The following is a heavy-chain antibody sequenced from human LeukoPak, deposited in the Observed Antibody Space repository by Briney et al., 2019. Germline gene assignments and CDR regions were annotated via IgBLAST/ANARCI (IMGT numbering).Heavy chain of an antibody. CDR1: GFTFSGYW. CDR3: AREENYSFDN. D-gene: IGHD1-7*01. J-gene: IGHJ4*02. Sequence: QPGGSLRLSCAASGFTFSGYWMSWVRQAPGKGLEWVANINQDGGESSYVDSVKGRFTISRDNAKNSLYLQMNSLRAEDTAIYYCAREENYSFDNWGQGTLVTVSS. V-gene: IGHV3-7*01. CDR2: INQDGGES.